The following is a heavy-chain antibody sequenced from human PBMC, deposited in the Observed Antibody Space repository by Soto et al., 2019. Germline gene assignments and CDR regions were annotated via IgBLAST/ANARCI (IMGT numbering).Heavy chain of an antibody. V-gene: IGHV1-46*01. CDR1: GYIFTNYN. D-gene: IGHD3-22*01. CDR3: ARGYYDSSAYSYFDY. J-gene: IGHJ4*02. CDR2: INPSGGSR. Sequence: ASVKVSCKASGYIFTNYNLHWVRQAPGQGLEWMGTINPSGGSRTYAQKFQVRVTMTRDTSTSTVYMELSSLRSEDTAVYYCARGYYDSSAYSYFDYWGQGTLVTVSS.